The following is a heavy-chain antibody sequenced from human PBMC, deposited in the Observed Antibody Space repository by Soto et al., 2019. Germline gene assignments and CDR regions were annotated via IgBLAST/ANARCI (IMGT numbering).Heavy chain of an antibody. CDR2: FDYSGNT. D-gene: IGHD2-2*01. CDR3: AIGEFSSSSCYYFDY. Sequence: QVQLQESGPGLVKPSQTLSLTCTVSGGSISSSGYFWSWIRQPPGKGLEWIGYFDYSGNTYYNPSLKSRVTLSLDTSKNQFFLRLSFVTAADTAVYHCAIGEFSSSSCYYFDYWGQGTLVTVSS. CDR1: GGSISSSGYF. J-gene: IGHJ4*02. V-gene: IGHV4-30-4*01.